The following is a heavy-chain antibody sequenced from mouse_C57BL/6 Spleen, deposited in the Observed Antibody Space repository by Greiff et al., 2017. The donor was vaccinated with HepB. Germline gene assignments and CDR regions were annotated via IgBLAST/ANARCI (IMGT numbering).Heavy chain of an antibody. V-gene: IGHV5-17*01. CDR2: ISSGSSTI. CDR3: ARSTTVVATRNFDV. Sequence: EVMLVESGGGLVKPGGSLKLSCAASGFTFSDYGMHWVRQAPEKGLEWVAYISSGSSTIYYADTVKGRFTISRDNAKNTLFLQMTSLRSEDTAMYYCARSTTVVATRNFDVWGTGTTVTGSS. D-gene: IGHD1-1*01. J-gene: IGHJ1*03. CDR1: GFTFSDYG.